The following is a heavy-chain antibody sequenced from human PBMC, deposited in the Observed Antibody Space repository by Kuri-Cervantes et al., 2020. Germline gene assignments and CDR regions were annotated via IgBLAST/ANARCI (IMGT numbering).Heavy chain of an antibody. CDR3: ARGLLDDAFDI. CDR1: GFSLSTSGMR. V-gene: IGHV2-70*04. CDR2: IDWDDDK. Sequence: SGPTLVKLSQTLTLTCTFSGFSLSTSGMRASWIRQPPGKALEWLARIDWDDDKFYSTSLKTRLTISKDTSKNQVVLTMTNMDPVDTATYYCARGLLDDAFDIWGQGTMVTVSS. J-gene: IGHJ3*02. D-gene: IGHD2-21*02.